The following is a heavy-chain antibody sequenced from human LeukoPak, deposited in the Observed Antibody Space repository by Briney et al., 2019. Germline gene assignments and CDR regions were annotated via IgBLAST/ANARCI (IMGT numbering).Heavy chain of an antibody. CDR1: GGSISCGDYY. D-gene: IGHD6-13*01. J-gene: IGHJ3*02. Sequence: SQTLSLTCTVSGGSISCGDYYWSWIRQPPGKGLEWIGTIYYSGNTHYNPSLKSRVTMSVDTSKNQFSLKLSSVTAADTAVFYCARHQLAAGPRDAFDIWGQGTMVTVSS. CDR2: IYYSGNT. V-gene: IGHV4-39*01. CDR3: ARHQLAAGPRDAFDI.